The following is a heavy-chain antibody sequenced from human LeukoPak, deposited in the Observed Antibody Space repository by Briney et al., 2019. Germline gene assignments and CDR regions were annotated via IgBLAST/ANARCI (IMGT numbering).Heavy chain of an antibody. CDR1: GYTFTGQY. Sequence: GASVKVSCKTSGYTFTGQYLHWVRQAPGQGLEWMGWINPNSGGTKSAQKFQGRVIMTRDTSISTAYMELSSLRSDDTAVYYCAGYCTSTGCYDYWGQGTLVTVSS. V-gene: IGHV1-2*02. D-gene: IGHD2-2*01. CDR2: INPNSGGT. CDR3: AGYCTSTGCYDY. J-gene: IGHJ4*02.